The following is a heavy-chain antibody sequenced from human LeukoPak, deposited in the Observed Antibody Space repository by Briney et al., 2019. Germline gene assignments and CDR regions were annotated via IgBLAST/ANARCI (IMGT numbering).Heavy chain of an antibody. CDR2: IYHSGST. J-gene: IGHJ5*02. V-gene: IGHV4-4*02. CDR3: ARDPIDCSGGSCYSEGWFDP. D-gene: IGHD2-15*01. CDR1: GGSISSSNW. Sequence: PSGTLSLTCAVSGGSISSSNWWSWVRQPPGQGLEWIGEIYHSGSTNYNPSLKSRVTTSVDKSKNQFSLKLSSVTAADTAVYYCARDPIDCSGGSCYSEGWFDPWGQGTLVTVSS.